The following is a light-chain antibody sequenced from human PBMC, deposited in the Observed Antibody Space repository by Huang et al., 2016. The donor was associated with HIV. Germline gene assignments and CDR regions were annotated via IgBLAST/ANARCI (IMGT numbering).Light chain of an antibody. CDR3: QQSYRTPRT. V-gene: IGKV1-39*01. Sequence: DIQMTQFPTSLSASVGDRVTIPCRAGQTIDKYLHWYQHKSGGAPKSLIYGASNLQSGVPSRFSGRGSGTRFSLTINSLQPEDSATYYCQQSYRTPRTFGPGTKLEI. CDR2: GAS. J-gene: IGKJ2*01. CDR1: QTIDKY.